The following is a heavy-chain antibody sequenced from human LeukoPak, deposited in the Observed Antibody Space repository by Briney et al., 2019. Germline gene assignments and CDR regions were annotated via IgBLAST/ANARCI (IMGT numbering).Heavy chain of an antibody. J-gene: IGHJ5*02. CDR1: GFTVSSNY. D-gene: IGHD6-13*01. CDR3: ARDLSAAGTTSNWFDP. CDR2: IYSGGST. Sequence: GGSLRLSCAASGFTVSSNYMSWVRQAPGKGLEWVSVIYSGGSTYYADSVKGRFTISRDNSKNTLYLQMNSLRAEDTAVYYCARDLSAAGTTSNWFDPWGQGTMVTVSS. V-gene: IGHV3-53*01.